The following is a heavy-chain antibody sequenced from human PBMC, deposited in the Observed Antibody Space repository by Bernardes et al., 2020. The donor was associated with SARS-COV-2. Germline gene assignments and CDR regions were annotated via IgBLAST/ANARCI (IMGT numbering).Heavy chain of an antibody. CDR3: ARALCSGGTCYFALHVY. D-gene: IGHD2-15*01. Sequence: GSLRLSCVASGFKFGVHAIHWVRQAPGKGLEWVALLTYDGTRTSYADSVMGRFTIARDNAKNSLYLQMNSLRAEDTAVYYCARALCSGGTCYFALHVYWGQGTLVTVSS. V-gene: IGHV3-30*03. CDR1: GFKFGVHA. J-gene: IGHJ4*02. CDR2: LTYDGTRT.